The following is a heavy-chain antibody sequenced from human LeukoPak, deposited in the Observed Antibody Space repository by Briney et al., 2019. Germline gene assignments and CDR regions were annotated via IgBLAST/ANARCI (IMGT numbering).Heavy chain of an antibody. CDR2: INSDGSST. D-gene: IGHD2-2*01. CDR1: GFTFSSYW. V-gene: IGHV3-74*01. Sequence: PGGSLRLSCAASGFTFSSYWMHWVRQAPGKGLVWVSRINSDGSSTSYADSVKGRFTISRDNAKNTLYLQMNSLRAEDTAVYYCAREYCSSTSCYDLDYWGQGTLVTVSS. J-gene: IGHJ4*02. CDR3: AREYCSSTSCYDLDY.